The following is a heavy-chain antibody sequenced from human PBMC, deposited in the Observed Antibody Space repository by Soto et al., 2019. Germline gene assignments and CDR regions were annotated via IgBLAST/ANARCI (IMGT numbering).Heavy chain of an antibody. CDR3: ARKPPYSSSCYDEYNWFDP. Sequence: ASVKVSCKASGYTFTSYAMHWVRQAPGQRLEWMGWINAGNGNTKYSQKLQGRVTITRDTSASTAYMELSSLRSEDTAVYYCARKPPYSSSCYDEYNWFDPWGQGTLVTVSS. CDR2: INAGNGNT. CDR1: GYTFTSYA. V-gene: IGHV1-3*01. D-gene: IGHD6-13*01. J-gene: IGHJ5*02.